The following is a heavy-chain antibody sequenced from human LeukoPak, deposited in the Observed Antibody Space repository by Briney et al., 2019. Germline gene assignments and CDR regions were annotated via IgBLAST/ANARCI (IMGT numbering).Heavy chain of an antibody. Sequence: PSETLSLTCTVSGYSICSGYYWGWIRQPPGKGLEWVSAISGSGGSTYYADSVKGRFTISRDNSKNTLYLQMNSLGAEDTAVYYCAKAGNWNDGGPYYFDYWGQGTLVTVSS. V-gene: IGHV3-23*01. CDR1: GYSICSGYY. J-gene: IGHJ4*02. CDR3: AKAGNWNDGGPYYFDY. D-gene: IGHD1-1*01. CDR2: ISGSGGST.